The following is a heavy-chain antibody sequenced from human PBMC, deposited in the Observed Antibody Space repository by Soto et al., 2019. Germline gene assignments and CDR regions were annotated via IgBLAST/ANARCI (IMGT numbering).Heavy chain of an antibody. CDR1: GASIAGGGYC. J-gene: IGHJ5*02. V-gene: IGHV4-30-4*01. D-gene: IGHD5-12*01. Sequence: TSETLSLTCSVSGASIAGGGYCWSWVRQPPGKGLEWIGYIPSRGRPFYNPSLTSRGTISADSSKNQLSLQLTSVTAAETAVYYCVRDQYSSYDFALWGQGNSVPVSS. CDR2: IPSRGRP. CDR3: VRDQYSSYDFAL.